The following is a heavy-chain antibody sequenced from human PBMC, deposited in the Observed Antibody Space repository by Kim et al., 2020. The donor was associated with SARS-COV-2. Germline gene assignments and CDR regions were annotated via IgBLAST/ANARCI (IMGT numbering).Heavy chain of an antibody. CDR2: ISWDGGST. J-gene: IGHJ3*02. Sequence: GGSLRLSCAASGFTFDDYTMHWVRQAPGKGLEWVSLISWDGGSTYYADSVKGRFTISRDNSKNSLYLQMNSLRTEDTALYYCASIMIENDAFDIWGQGTMVTVSS. CDR1: GFTFDDYT. D-gene: IGHD3-16*01. CDR3: ASIMIENDAFDI. V-gene: IGHV3-43*01.